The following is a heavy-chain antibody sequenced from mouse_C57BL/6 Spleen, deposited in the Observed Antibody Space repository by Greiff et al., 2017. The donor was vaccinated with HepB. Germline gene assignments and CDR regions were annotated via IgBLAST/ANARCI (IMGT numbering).Heavy chain of an antibody. D-gene: IGHD2-3*01. CDR1: GFSLTSYG. CDR2: IWSGGST. CDR3: ARKRDGYYDYAMDY. V-gene: IGHV2-2*01. J-gene: IGHJ4*01. Sequence: VKLQESGPGLVQPSQSLSITCTVSGFSLTSYGVHWVRQSPGKGLEWLGVIWSGGSTDYNAAFISRLSISKDNSKSQVFFKMNSLQADDTAIYYCARKRDGYYDYAMDYWGQGTSVTVSS.